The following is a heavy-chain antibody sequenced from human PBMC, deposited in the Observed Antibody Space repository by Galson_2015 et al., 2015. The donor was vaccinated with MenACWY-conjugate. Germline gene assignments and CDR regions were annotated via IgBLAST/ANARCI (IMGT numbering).Heavy chain of an antibody. Sequence: SLRLSCAASGFTFSNYAMSWVRQAPGKGLEWLSAISGSGGSTYYADSVKGRFTISRDNSKNTLYLQWNNLRAEDTAVYYCAKHINENYYYMGVWGKGTTVTVSS. V-gene: IGHV3-23*01. D-gene: IGHD2-21*01. CDR1: GFTFSNYA. J-gene: IGHJ6*03. CDR3: AKHINENYYYMGV. CDR2: ISGSGGST.